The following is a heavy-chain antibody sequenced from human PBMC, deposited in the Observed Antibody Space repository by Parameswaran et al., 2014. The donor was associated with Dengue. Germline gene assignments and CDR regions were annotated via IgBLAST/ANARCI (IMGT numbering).Heavy chain of an antibody. D-gene: IGHD3-22*01. V-gene: IGHV3-48*03. CDR3: ARERFYSESSGPGGGPSDYNFYGLDV. J-gene: IGHJ6*02. CDR2: ISSTGSTI. Sequence: VRQAPGKGLEWVSYISSTGSTIYYGDSVKGRFTVSRDNAKNSLYLQMNSLRAEDTAVYYCARERFYSESSGPGGGPSDYNFYGLDVWGQGTTVTVSS.